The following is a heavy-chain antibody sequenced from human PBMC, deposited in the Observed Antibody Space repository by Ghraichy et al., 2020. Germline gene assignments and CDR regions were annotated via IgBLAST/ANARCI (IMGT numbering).Heavy chain of an antibody. CDR2: IYYSGST. D-gene: IGHD2-2*01. CDR1: GGSISSGGYS. V-gene: IGHV4-30-4*07. CDR3: AREDVVVPAARYFDY. J-gene: IGHJ4*02. Sequence: SETLSLTCAVSGGSISSGGYSWSWIRQPPGKGLEWIGYIYYSGSTYYNPSLKSRVTISVDTSKNQFSLKLSSVTAADTAVYYCAREDVVVPAARYFDYWGQGTLVTVSS.